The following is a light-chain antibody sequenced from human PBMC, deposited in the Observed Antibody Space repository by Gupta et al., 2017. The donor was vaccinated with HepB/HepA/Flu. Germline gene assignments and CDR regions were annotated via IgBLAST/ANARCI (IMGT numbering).Light chain of an antibody. V-gene: IGKV3-20*01. CDR3: LQYGSSPLT. CDR1: QSVSSSY. CDR2: GAS. Sequence: EIVLTQFPGTLSLSPVERATLSCRASQSVSSSYLAWYQQKPGQAPRLLIYGASSRATGIPDRFSGSGSGTDFTLTISRLEPEDFAVYYCLQYGSSPLTFGGGTKVEIK. J-gene: IGKJ4*01.